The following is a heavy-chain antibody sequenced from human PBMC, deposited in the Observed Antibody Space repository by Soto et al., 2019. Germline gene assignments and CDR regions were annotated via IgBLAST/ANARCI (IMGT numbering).Heavy chain of an antibody. CDR1: GGPISSSNC. D-gene: IGHD3-3*01. CDR3: ARGRREIFEEWSDDY. J-gene: IGHJ4*02. V-gene: IGHV4-4*02. CDR2: IYHSGST. Sequence: SETLALTCAVSGGPISSSNCWSRVRQPPGKGLEWIGEIYHSGSTNYNPSLKSRVTISVDKSKNQFSLKLSSVTAADTAVYYCARGRREIFEEWSDDYWGQGTLVTVSS.